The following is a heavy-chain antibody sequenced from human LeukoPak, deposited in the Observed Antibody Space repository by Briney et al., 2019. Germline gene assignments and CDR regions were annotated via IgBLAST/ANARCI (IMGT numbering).Heavy chain of an antibody. CDR1: GFTFSSYS. CDR3: ARDKGSSGYYVDY. CDR2: ISSSSSYI. J-gene: IGHJ4*02. V-gene: IGHV3-21*01. D-gene: IGHD3-22*01. Sequence: PGGSLRLSCAASGFTFSSYSMNWVRQAPGKGLEWFSSISSSSSYIYYADSVKGRFTIPRDNAKNSLYLQMNSLRAEDTAVYYCARDKGSSGYYVDYWGQGTLVTV.